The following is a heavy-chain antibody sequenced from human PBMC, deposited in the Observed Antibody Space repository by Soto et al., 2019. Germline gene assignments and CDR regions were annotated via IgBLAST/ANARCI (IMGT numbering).Heavy chain of an antibody. CDR1: GFTFSSYS. D-gene: IGHD1-26*01. Sequence: EVQLLESGGGLVQPGGSLRLSCAASGFTFSSYSMRWVRQAPGTGLECVSAISGSGGSTYYAHSVKGRFTISRDNSKNTLYLQMNSLSAEDTSVYYCARRGSGSYYDYWGQGTLVTVSS. V-gene: IGHV3-23*01. J-gene: IGHJ4*02. CDR3: ARRGSGSYYDY. CDR2: ISGSGGST.